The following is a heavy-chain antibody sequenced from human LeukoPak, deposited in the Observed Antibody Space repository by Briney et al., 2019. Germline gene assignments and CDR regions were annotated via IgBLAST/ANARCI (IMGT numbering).Heavy chain of an antibody. CDR1: GGSFSGYY. J-gene: IGHJ3*02. V-gene: IGHV4-34*01. CDR2: INHSGST. CDR3: ASSRGFGEKSDAFDI. D-gene: IGHD3-10*01. Sequence: SETLSLTCAVYGGSFSGYYWSWIRQPPGKGLEWIGEINHSGSTNYNPSLKSRVTISVDTSKNQFSLKLSSVTAEDTAVYYCASSRGFGEKSDAFDIWGQGTMVTVSS.